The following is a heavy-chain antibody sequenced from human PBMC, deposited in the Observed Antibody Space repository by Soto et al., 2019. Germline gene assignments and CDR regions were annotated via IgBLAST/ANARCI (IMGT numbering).Heavy chain of an antibody. CDR1: GGTPSNSA. CDR2: IIPVFGLV. CDR3: VRGGGQLWNLIDN. V-gene: IGHV1-69*17. J-gene: IGHJ4*01. D-gene: IGHD3-16*01. Sequence: QVHLLLQSGAEVKKPGSSVKVSCKASGGTPSNSAISWVRQAPGQGLEWMGGIIPVFGLVKYAQKFQDRVRITADLSTNSVYMDMTNLKSDDTAVFYCVRGGGQLWNLIDNWGQGTMVTVSS.